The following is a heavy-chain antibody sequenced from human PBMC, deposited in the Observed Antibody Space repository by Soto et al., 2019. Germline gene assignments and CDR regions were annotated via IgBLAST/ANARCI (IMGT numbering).Heavy chain of an antibody. Sequence: TLSLTCTFSGGSISSSSYYWGWIRQPPGKGLEWIGSIYYSGSTYYNPSLKSRVTISVDTSKNQFSLKLSSVTAADTAVYYCARLGAVAGNDYWGQGTLVTVAS. CDR1: GGSISSSSYY. D-gene: IGHD6-19*01. V-gene: IGHV4-39*01. J-gene: IGHJ4*02. CDR2: IYYSGST. CDR3: ARLGAVAGNDY.